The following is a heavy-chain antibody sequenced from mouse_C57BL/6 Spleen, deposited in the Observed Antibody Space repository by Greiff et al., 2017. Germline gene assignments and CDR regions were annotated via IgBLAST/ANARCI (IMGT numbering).Heavy chain of an antibody. Sequence: EVQLVESGGGLVQPGGSMKLSCVASGFTFTNYWMNWVRQSPGKGLEWVAQIRLKSDNYATHYAESVKGRFTISRDDSKRSFYLQMNNLRAECTGIYYCTGEGTRDYWGQGTTLTVSS. D-gene: IGHD3-3*01. CDR2: IRLKSDNYAT. V-gene: IGHV6-3*01. CDR1: GFTFTNYW. CDR3: TGEGTRDY. J-gene: IGHJ2*01.